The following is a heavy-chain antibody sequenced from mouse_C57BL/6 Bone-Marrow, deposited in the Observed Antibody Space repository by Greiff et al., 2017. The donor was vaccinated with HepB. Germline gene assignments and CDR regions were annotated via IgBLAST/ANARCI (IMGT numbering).Heavy chain of an antibody. J-gene: IGHJ3*01. V-gene: IGHV5-4*01. Sequence: EVKLMESGGGLVKPGGSLKLSCAASGFTFSSYAISDGGSYTYYPDNVKGRFTISRDNAKNNLYLQMSHLKSEDTAMYYCARERDYDYDEAWFAYWGQGTLVTVSA. CDR1: GFTFSSYA. CDR2: SDGGSYT. CDR3: ARERDYDYDEAWFAY. D-gene: IGHD2-4*01.